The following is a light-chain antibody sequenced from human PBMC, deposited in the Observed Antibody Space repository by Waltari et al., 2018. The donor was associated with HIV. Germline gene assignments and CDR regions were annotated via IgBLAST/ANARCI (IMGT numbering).Light chain of an antibody. CDR1: QTISSTY. Sequence: EIALTQSPGTLSLSPGERATLSCRASQTISSTYLGWYQQKPGQAPRLLIYGASSRATGIPDRFSGSGSGTDFTLTISSLEPEDCAVYYCQQYIGSPRTFGQGTKVELK. CDR3: QQYIGSPRT. J-gene: IGKJ1*01. V-gene: IGKV3-20*01. CDR2: GAS.